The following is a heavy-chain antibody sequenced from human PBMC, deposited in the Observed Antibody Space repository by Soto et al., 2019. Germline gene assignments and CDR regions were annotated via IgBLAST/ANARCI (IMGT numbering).Heavy chain of an antibody. CDR1: GFTFSSYA. J-gene: IGHJ3*02. V-gene: IGHV3-23*01. D-gene: IGHD1-1*01. Sequence: PGGSLRLSCAASGFTFSSYAMSWVRQAPGKGLEWVSTISSSGGSTYYADSVKGRFTISRDNAKNSLYLQMNSLRAEDTAVYYCARDRIGTAAFDIWGQGTMVTVSS. CDR2: ISSSGGST. CDR3: ARDRIGTAAFDI.